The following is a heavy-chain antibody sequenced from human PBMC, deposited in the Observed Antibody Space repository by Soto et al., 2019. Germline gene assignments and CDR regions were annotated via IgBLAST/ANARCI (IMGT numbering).Heavy chain of an antibody. CDR3: AKEGKIYDILTGYDDLHHFDY. CDR1: GFTFSSYA. J-gene: IGHJ4*02. D-gene: IGHD3-9*01. Sequence: EVQLLESGGGLVQPGGSLRLSCAASGFTFSSYAMSWVRQAPGKGLEWVSAISGSGGSTYYADSVKGRFTISRDNSKNTLYLQMNSLRAEDTAVYYCAKEGKIYDILTGYDDLHHFDYWGQGTLVTVSS. V-gene: IGHV3-23*01. CDR2: ISGSGGST.